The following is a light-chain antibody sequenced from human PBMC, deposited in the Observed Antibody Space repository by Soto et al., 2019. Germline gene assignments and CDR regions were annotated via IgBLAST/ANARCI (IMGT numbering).Light chain of an antibody. Sequence: QSALTQPASVSGSPGQSITISCTGITSDIEAYYFVSWYQQHPGRAPKLLISEFNNRPSGISHRFSGSRSGNTASLTISGVHAEDEAYYYCSSYTTTTTPFGGGTKLTVL. V-gene: IGLV2-14*01. J-gene: IGLJ3*02. CDR2: EFN. CDR1: TSDIEAYYF. CDR3: SSYTTTTTP.